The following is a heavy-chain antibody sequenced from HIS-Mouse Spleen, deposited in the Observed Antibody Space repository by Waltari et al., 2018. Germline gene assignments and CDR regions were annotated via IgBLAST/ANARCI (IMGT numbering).Heavy chain of an antibody. CDR1: GGSISSSSYY. CDR3: AREIPYSSSWYDWYFDL. CDR2: IYYSGGT. V-gene: IGHV4-39*07. D-gene: IGHD6-13*01. Sequence: QLQLQESGPGLVKPSETLSLTCTVSGGSISSSSYYWGWIRQPPWKGLGWIGSIYYSGGTYYNPSLKSRVTISVDTSKNQFSLKLSSVTAADTAVYYCAREIPYSSSWYDWYFDLWGRGTLVTVSS. J-gene: IGHJ2*01.